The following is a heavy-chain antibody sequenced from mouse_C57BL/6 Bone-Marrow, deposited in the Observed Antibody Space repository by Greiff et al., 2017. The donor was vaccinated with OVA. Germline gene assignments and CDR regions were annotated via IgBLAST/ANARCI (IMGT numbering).Heavy chain of an antibody. CDR1: GYSFTGYY. J-gene: IGHJ1*03. D-gene: IGHD1-1*01. Sequence: DVKLQESGPELVKPGASVKISCKASGYSFTGYYMNWVKQSPEKSLEWIGEINPSTGGTTYNQKFKAKATLTVDKSSSTAYMQLKSLTSEDSAVYNCARSSYRYFDVWGTGTTVTVSS. V-gene: IGHV1-42*01. CDR3: ARSSYRYFDV. CDR2: INPSTGGT.